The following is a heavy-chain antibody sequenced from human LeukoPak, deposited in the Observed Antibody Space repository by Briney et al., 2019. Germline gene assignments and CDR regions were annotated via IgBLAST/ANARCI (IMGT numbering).Heavy chain of an antibody. CDR3: ARVCCSGGSCYFDY. Sequence: SETLSLTCTVSGGSISSGSYYWSWIRQPAGKGLEWIGRIYTSGSTNYNPSLKSRVTISVDTSKNQFSLKLSSVTAADTAVYYCARVCCSGGSCYFDYWGQGTLVTVSS. J-gene: IGHJ4*02. V-gene: IGHV4-61*02. CDR2: IYTSGST. CDR1: GGSISSGSYY. D-gene: IGHD2-15*01.